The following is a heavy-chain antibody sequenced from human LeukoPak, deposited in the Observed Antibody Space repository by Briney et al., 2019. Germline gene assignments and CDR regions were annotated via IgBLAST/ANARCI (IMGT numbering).Heavy chain of an antibody. Sequence: GGSLRRSCAASGFTFSSYSMNWVRQAPGKGLGWVSSISSSSSYIYYADSVKGRFTISRDNAKNSLYLRMNSLRAEDTAVYYCASYSGYDSGFDYWGQGTLVTVSS. J-gene: IGHJ4*02. CDR3: ASYSGYDSGFDY. CDR1: GFTFSSYS. V-gene: IGHV3-21*01. CDR2: ISSSSSYI. D-gene: IGHD5-12*01.